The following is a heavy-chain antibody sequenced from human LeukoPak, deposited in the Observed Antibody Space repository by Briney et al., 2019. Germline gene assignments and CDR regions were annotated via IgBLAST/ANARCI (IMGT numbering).Heavy chain of an antibody. CDR1: GFTFSSYA. J-gene: IGHJ5*02. CDR3: AKGGYCSSTSCYPSWFDP. Sequence: PGGSLRLFCAASGFTFSSYAMSWVRQAPGKGLEWVSAISGSGGSTYYADSVKGRFTISRDNSKNTLYLQMNSLRAEDTAVYYCAKGGYCSSTSCYPSWFDPWGQGTLVTVSS. CDR2: ISGSGGST. D-gene: IGHD2-2*01. V-gene: IGHV3-23*01.